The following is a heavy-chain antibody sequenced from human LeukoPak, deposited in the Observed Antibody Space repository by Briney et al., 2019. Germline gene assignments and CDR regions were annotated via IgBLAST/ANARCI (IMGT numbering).Heavy chain of an antibody. CDR2: IDHIGRT. CDR1: GESFRGYY. Sequence: SETLSLTCAVYGESFRGYYWTWIRQTPGKGLEWIGEIDHIGRTTYNPSLKSRVTISVDTSKNQFSLRLTSVTASHTAVYYCARPVRCGATACTAPFDYWGQGTLVTVSS. J-gene: IGHJ4*02. CDR3: ARPVRCGATACTAPFDY. V-gene: IGHV4-34*01. D-gene: IGHD1-26*01.